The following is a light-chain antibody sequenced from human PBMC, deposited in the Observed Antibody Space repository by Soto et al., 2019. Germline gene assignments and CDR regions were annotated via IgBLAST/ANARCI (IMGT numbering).Light chain of an antibody. CDR2: GTS. CDR1: QTVSNNY. V-gene: IGKV3-20*01. Sequence: DTVLTQSPGSLSLSLGDRATLSCRXSQTVSNNYLAWYQQKPGQAPRLLIYGTSNRATGIPDRFSGSGSGTDFTLTISRLEPEDVVMYYCQQYGSSPWTLGQGTKVDIK. J-gene: IGKJ1*01. CDR3: QQYGSSPWT.